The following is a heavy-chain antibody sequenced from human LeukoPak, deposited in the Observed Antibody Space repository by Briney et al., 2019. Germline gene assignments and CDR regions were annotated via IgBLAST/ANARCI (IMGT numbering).Heavy chain of an antibody. Sequence: GESLKISCKGSGYSFTSYWIGWVRQMPGKGPEWMGIIYPGDSDTRYSPSFQGQVTISADKSISTAYLQWSSLKASDTAMYYCASYYYDSSGYPYFDFWGQGTLVTVSS. V-gene: IGHV5-51*01. CDR3: ASYYYDSSGYPYFDF. CDR2: IYPGDSDT. CDR1: GYSFTSYW. D-gene: IGHD3-22*01. J-gene: IGHJ4*02.